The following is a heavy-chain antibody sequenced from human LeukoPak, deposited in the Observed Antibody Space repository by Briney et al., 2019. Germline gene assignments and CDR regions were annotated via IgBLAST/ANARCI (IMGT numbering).Heavy chain of an antibody. CDR1: GNYW. V-gene: IGHV3-74*01. D-gene: IGHD2-2*01. CDR3: VSFYETY. Sequence: GGSLRLSCAASGNYWMHWVRQAPGKGLVWVSHINGDGSWTTYADSVKGRFTISKDNAKNTLYLQMNNLRAEDTAVYYCVSFYETYWGRGTLVTVSS. J-gene: IGHJ4*02. CDR2: INGDGSWT.